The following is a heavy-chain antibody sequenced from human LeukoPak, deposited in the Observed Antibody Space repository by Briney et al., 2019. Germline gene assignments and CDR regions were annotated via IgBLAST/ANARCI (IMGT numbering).Heavy chain of an antibody. J-gene: IGHJ4*02. V-gene: IGHV3-23*01. CDR2: ISGSGGST. D-gene: IGHD5-18*01. CDR1: GFTFSSYA. Sequence: GGPLRLSCAGSGFTFSSYAMSWVRQAPGKGLEWVSAISGSGGSTYYADSMKGRFTISRDNSKNTLYLQMNSLRAEVTAVYYCAKDRDGYTLGFYFDYWGQGTLVTVSS. CDR3: AKDRDGYTLGFYFDY.